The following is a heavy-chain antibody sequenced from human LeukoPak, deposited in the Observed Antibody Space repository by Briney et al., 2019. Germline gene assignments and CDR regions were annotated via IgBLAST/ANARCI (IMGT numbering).Heavy chain of an antibody. CDR1: GFTFSTYA. CDR2: IKRKTDAGTI. CDR3: TTDHDDFWSGHSWGHFDY. V-gene: IGHV3-15*01. D-gene: IGHD3-3*01. Sequence: PGGSLRLSCAASGFTFSTYAMSWVRQAPGKGLEWVGRIKRKTDAGTIDYAAPVKGRFSISRDDSKSTLYLQMNSLKTEDTALYYCTTDHDDFWSGHSWGHFDYWGQGTLVTVSS. J-gene: IGHJ4*02.